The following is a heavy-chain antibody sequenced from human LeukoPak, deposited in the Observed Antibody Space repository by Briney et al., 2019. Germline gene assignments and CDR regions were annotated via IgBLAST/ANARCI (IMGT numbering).Heavy chain of an antibody. J-gene: IGHJ5*02. Sequence: SETLSLTCTVSGGSMTNYYWSWIRQPPGKGLEWIGYIYYSGSTNYNPSLKSRVTISVDTSKNQFSLKLSSVTAADTAVYYCARVAHIHTWFDPWGQGTLVTVSS. CDR1: GGSMTNYY. CDR3: ARVAHIHTWFDP. CDR2: IYYSGST. V-gene: IGHV4-59*01. D-gene: IGHD2-21*01.